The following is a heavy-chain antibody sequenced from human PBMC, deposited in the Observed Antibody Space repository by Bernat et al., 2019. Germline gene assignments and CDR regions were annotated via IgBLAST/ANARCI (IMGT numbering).Heavy chain of an antibody. Sequence: EVQLVESGGGLVQPGGSLRLSCAASGFTFSSYAMHWVRQAPGKGLEYVSAISSNGGSTYYWKSVKGRFTNSRDNSKNTLYVKMGSLGAEEMAVYYCARWGGGVVPAADTSYYYYYGMDVWGQGTTVTVSS. V-gene: IGHV3-64*01. J-gene: IGHJ6*02. D-gene: IGHD2-2*01. CDR2: ISSNGGST. CDR1: GFTFSSYA. CDR3: ARWGGGVVPAADTSYYYYYGMDV.